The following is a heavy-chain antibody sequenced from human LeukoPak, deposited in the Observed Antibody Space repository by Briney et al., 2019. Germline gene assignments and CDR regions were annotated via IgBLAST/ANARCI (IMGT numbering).Heavy chain of an antibody. V-gene: IGHV4-4*07. CDR3: ARYKQQLVEPGWFDP. D-gene: IGHD6-13*01. CDR1: GGSFSSYY. J-gene: IGHJ5*02. CDR2: IYTSGST. Sequence: SETLSLTCTVSGGSFSSYYWSWIRQPAGKGLEWIGRIYTSGSTNYNPSLKSRVTISVDTSKNQFSLKLSSVTAADTAVYYCARYKQQLVEPGWFDPWGQGTLVTVSS.